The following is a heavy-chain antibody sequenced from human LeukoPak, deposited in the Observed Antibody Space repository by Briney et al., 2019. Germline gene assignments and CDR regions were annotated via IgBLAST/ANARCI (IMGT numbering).Heavy chain of an antibody. J-gene: IGHJ3*02. CDR2: IKSKTDGGTT. D-gene: IGHD3-22*01. CDR1: GFTFTNAW. Sequence: GGSLRLSCAVSGFTFTNAWMTWVRQAPGKGLEWVGRIKSKTDGGTTDYCAPVKGRFTISRDDSKDTLYLQMNSLKTEDTAVYYCTTATMYYYDTSENAFDIWGQGTMVTVSS. V-gene: IGHV3-15*01. CDR3: TTATMYYYDTSENAFDI.